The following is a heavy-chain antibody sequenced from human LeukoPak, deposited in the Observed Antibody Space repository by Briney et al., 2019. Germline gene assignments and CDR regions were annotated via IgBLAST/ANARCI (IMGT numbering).Heavy chain of an antibody. J-gene: IGHJ5*02. CDR3: AKLPIVVVVAATWWFDP. D-gene: IGHD2-15*01. V-gene: IGHV3-23*01. CDR1: GFTFSSYA. CDR2: ISGSGGST. Sequence: GGSLRLYCAASGFTFSSYAMSWVRQAPGKGLEWVSGISGSGGSTYYADSVKGRFTISRDNSKNTLYLQMNSLRAEDTAVYYCAKLPIVVVVAATWWFDPWGQGTLVTVSS.